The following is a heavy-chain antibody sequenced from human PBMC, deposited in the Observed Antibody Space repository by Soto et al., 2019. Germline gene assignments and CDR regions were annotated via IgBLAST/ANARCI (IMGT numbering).Heavy chain of an antibody. CDR1: GFTVSSTY. D-gene: IGHD6-13*01. CDR2: IYGGLTT. V-gene: IGHV3-53*01. Sequence: GGSLGLSCAASGFTVSSTYMTWVRQAPGKGLEWVSVIYGGLTTSYADSVKGRFTISRDNSKNTVFLQMNSLRGEDTAVYYCARDRIEAAGTPRFNYYYGMDVWGQGTTVTVSS. CDR3: ARDRIEAAGTPRFNYYYGMDV. J-gene: IGHJ6*02.